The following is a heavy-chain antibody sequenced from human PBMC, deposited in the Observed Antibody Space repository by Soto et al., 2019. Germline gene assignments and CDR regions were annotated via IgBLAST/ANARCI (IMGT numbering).Heavy chain of an antibody. CDR3: AMLSGSQVSTYNGMDV. V-gene: IGHV1-69*01. J-gene: IGHJ6*02. D-gene: IGHD3-10*01. CDR2: IIPIFGTA. Sequence: QVQLVQSGAEVKKPGSSVKVSCKASGGTFSSYAISWVRQAPGQGLEWMGGIIPIFGTANYAQKFQGRVTITADESTSTAYMELNSLRSEETAVYYCAMLSGSQVSTYNGMDVWGQGTTVTVSS. CDR1: GGTFSSYA.